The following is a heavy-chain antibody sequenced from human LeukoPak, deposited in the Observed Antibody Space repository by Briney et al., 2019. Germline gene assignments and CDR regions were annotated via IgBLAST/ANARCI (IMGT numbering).Heavy chain of an antibody. Sequence: GASVKVSCKASGYTFTGYYMHWARQAPGQGLEWMGWINPNSGGTNYAQKFQGRVTMTRDTSISTAYMELSRLRSDDTAVYYCARNGEGRRRLRFLEWPKVAAFDIWGQGTMVTVSS. V-gene: IGHV1-2*02. CDR1: GYTFTGYY. CDR3: ARNGEGRRRLRFLEWPKVAAFDI. CDR2: INPNSGGT. D-gene: IGHD3-3*01. J-gene: IGHJ3*02.